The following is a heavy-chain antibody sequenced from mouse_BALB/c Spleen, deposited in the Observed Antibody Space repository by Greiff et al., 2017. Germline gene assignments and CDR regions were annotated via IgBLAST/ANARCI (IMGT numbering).Heavy chain of an antibody. D-gene: IGHD1-1*01. CDR3: TCYGSSYAMDY. CDR1: GFTFSSYW. V-gene: IGHV6-6*02. Sequence: EVMLVESGGGLVQPGGSMKLSCVASGFTFSSYWMSWVRQSPEKGLEWVAEIRLKSDNYATHYAESVKGKFTISRDDSKSRLYLQMNSLRAEDTGIYYCTCYGSSYAMDYWGQGTSVTVSS. CDR2: IRLKSDNYAT. J-gene: IGHJ4*01.